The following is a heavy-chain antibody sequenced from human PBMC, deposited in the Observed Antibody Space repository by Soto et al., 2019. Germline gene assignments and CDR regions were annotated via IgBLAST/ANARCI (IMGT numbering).Heavy chain of an antibody. CDR1: GFTFSSYA. Sequence: GGSLRFSCAASGFTFSSYAMSWVRQAPGKGLEWVSAISGSGGSTYYADSVKGRFTISRDNSKNTLYLQMNSLRAEDTAVYYCAKAPSYYYDSSGYPFDYWGQGTLVTVSS. J-gene: IGHJ4*02. V-gene: IGHV3-23*01. CDR2: ISGSGGST. D-gene: IGHD3-22*01. CDR3: AKAPSYYYDSSGYPFDY.